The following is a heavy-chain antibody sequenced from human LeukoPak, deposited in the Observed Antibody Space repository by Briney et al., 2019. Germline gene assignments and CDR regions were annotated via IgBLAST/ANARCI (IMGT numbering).Heavy chain of an antibody. Sequence: ASVKVSCKASGYTFTSYGISWVRQAPGQGLEWMGWISAYNGNTNYAQKLQGRVTMTTDTSTSTAYMKLRSLRSDDTAVYYCARERREAYYYYYGMDVWGQGTTVTVSS. D-gene: IGHD1-26*01. V-gene: IGHV1-18*01. CDR1: GYTFTSYG. J-gene: IGHJ6*02. CDR3: ARERREAYYYYYGMDV. CDR2: ISAYNGNT.